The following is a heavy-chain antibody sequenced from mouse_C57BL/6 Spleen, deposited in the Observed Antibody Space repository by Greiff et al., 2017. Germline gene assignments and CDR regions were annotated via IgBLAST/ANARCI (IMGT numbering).Heavy chain of an antibody. J-gene: IGHJ4*01. V-gene: IGHV6-3*01. Sequence: EVQLVESGGGLVQPGGSMKLSCVASGFTFSNYWMNWVRQSPEKGLEWVAQIRLKSDNYATHYAESVKGRFTISSDDSKSSVYLQMNNLRAEDTGIYYDTGHLYDGYYVGAMDDWGQGTSVTVSS. CDR1: GFTFSNYW. D-gene: IGHD2-3*01. CDR2: IRLKSDNYAT. CDR3: TGHLYDGYYVGAMDD.